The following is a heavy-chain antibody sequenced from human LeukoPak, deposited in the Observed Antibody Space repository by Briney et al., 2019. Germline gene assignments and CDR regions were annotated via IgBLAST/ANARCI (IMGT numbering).Heavy chain of an antibody. V-gene: IGHV2-5*02. J-gene: IGHJ4*02. CDR2: IYWDDDE. D-gene: IGHD2-2*01. Sequence: SGPTLVNPTETLTLTCTFSGFSLSTSRVGVGWIRQPPGKALEWLALIYWDDDERYSPSLKSRLTITKGTSKNQLVLTMTNMDPVDTATYYCVHTPTKKGSSNFDYWGQGTQVTVSS. CDR1: GFSLSTSRVG. CDR3: VHTPTKKGSSNFDY.